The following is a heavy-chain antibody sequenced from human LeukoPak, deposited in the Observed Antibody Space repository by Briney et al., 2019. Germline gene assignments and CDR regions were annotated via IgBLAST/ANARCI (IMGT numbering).Heavy chain of an antibody. V-gene: IGHV3-53*01. J-gene: IGHJ3*02. CDR3: AKEAFDI. CDR1: GFTVSSNY. CDR2: IFSGGTT. Sequence: GGSLRLSCAASGFTVSSNYMSWVRQAPGKGLEWVSVIFSGGTTYYADSVKGRFTISRDNSKNTLYLQMNSLRAEDTAVYYCAKEAFDIWGQGTMVTVSS.